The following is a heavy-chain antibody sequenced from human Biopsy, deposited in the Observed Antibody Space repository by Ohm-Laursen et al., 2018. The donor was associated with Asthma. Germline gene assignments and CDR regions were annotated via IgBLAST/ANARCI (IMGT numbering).Heavy chain of an antibody. Sequence: SLRLSCAASGFTFSSYGMHWVRQAPGKGLEWVAVIWYDGSNKYYADSVKGRFTISRDNAKNSLYLQMNSLRAEDTAVYYCARDGTDMNEAMPKDYWGQGTLVTVSS. CDR1: GFTFSSYG. J-gene: IGHJ4*02. CDR2: IWYDGSNK. CDR3: ARDGTDMNEAMPKDY. D-gene: IGHD2-2*01. V-gene: IGHV3-33*01.